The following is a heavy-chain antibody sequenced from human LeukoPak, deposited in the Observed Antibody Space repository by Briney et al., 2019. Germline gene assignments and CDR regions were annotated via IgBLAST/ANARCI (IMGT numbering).Heavy chain of an antibody. CDR1: GGSISSSSYY. V-gene: IGHV4-39*07. D-gene: IGHD6-19*01. CDR3: ARTAVAGLDF. CDR2: IYYSGST. J-gene: IGHJ4*02. Sequence: ETLSLTCTVSGGSISSSSYYWGWIRQPPGKGLEWIGSIYYSGSTYYNPSLKSRVTISVDTSKNQFSLKLSSVTAADTAVYYCARTAVAGLDFWGQGTLVTVSS.